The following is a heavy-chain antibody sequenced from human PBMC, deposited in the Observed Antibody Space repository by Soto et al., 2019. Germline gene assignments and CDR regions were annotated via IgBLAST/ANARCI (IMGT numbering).Heavy chain of an antibody. Sequence: QVQLQETGPGLVKPSGTLSLTCAVSSGSISSSNWGNWVRQPPEKELAWIGEIYHSVLIKYNPSLKIRVTISVDKSKNQFFLKLSSVTAADTAVYYCARERLTGGGAFDIWGQGTMVTVSS. J-gene: IGHJ3*02. D-gene: IGHD6-25*01. V-gene: IGHV4-4*02. CDR1: SGSISSSNW. CDR2: IYHSVLI. CDR3: ARERLTGGGAFDI.